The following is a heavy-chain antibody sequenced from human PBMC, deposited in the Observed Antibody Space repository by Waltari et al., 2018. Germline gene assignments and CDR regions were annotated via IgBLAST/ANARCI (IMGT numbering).Heavy chain of an antibody. V-gene: IGHV4-38-2*01. D-gene: IGHD2-2*03. CDR1: GYFINTGFF. J-gene: IGHJ5*02. CDR2: IYHDGTT. CDR3: ARQTLGYCTSAACRRLET. Sequence: QVQLQESGPALVRPSETLSLTRDVSGYFINTGFFWGWTRQPPGKGLEWIGNIYHDGTTYYNPSLKHRLMISLDTSKNQFSLRLNFVDVADTAVYYCARQTLGYCTSAACRRLETWGQGILVTVSS.